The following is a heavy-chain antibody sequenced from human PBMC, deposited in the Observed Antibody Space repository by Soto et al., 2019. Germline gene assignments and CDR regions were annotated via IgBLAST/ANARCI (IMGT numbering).Heavy chain of an antibody. V-gene: IGHV4-31*03. Sequence: PSETLSLTCTVSGGSISSGGYYWSWIRQHPGKGLEWIGYIYYSGSTYYNPSLKSRVTISVDTSKNQFSLKLSSVTAADTAVYYCARAESYYYDSSDDPPVEYFQHWGQGTLVTVSS. CDR2: IYYSGST. D-gene: IGHD3-22*01. CDR3: ARAESYYYDSSDDPPVEYFQH. J-gene: IGHJ1*01. CDR1: GGSISSGGYY.